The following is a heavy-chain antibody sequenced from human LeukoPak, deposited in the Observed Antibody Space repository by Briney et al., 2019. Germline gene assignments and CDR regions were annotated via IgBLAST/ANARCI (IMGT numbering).Heavy chain of an antibody. CDR1: IDSFSNYH. Sequence: SETLSLTCAVYIDSFSNYHWNWIRQTPAKGMEWIGEVNESGGTNISPSLKSRVTMSVDTSKNQFSLKLSSVTAADTAVYYCARVRYNWNRDFDYWGQGTLVTVSS. J-gene: IGHJ4*02. V-gene: IGHV4-34*01. CDR2: VNESGGT. CDR3: ARVRYNWNRDFDY. D-gene: IGHD1-20*01.